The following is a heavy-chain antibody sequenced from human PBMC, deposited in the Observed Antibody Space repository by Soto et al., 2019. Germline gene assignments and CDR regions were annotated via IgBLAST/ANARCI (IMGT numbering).Heavy chain of an antibody. CDR2: ISSSGGST. Sequence: EVQLLESGGDLIQPGGSLRLSCAASGFTFSSYAMSWVRQAPGKGLGWVSAISSSGGSTFYADSVKGRFTISRDNSRNTLYLQMNSLRAEDTARYYCAKYQPMAQPRPYVDYWCQGTLVTVSS. V-gene: IGHV3-23*01. CDR1: GFTFSSYA. J-gene: IGHJ4*02. D-gene: IGHD3-10*01. CDR3: AKYQPMAQPRPYVDY.